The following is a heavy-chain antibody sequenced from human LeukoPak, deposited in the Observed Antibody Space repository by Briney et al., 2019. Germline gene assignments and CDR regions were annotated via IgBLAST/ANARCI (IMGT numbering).Heavy chain of an antibody. D-gene: IGHD7-27*01. CDR3: ARSNWGPYYFDY. J-gene: IGHJ4*02. V-gene: IGHV4-39*07. CDR2: IYYSGST. Sequence: SETLSLTCTVSGGSISSSSYYWGWIRQPPGEGLEWIGSIYYSGSTYYNPSLKSRVTISVDTSKNQFSLKLSSVTAADTAVYYCARSNWGPYYFDYWGRGTLVTVSS. CDR1: GGSISSSSYY.